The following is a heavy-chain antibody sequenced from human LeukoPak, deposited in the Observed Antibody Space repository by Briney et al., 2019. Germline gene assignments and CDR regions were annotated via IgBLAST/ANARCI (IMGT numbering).Heavy chain of an antibody. CDR3: ARGQGHSSSWVPRGYYYYYMDV. CDR1: GGSISSGFYY. D-gene: IGHD6-13*01. J-gene: IGHJ6*03. V-gene: IGHV4-61*02. Sequence: PSETLSLTCTVSGGSISSGFYYWSWIRQPAGKGLEWIGRIYISGSTNYNPSLKSRVTISVDTSKNQFSLKLSSVTAADTAVYYCARGQGHSSSWVPRGYYYYYMDVWGKGTTVTISS. CDR2: IYISGST.